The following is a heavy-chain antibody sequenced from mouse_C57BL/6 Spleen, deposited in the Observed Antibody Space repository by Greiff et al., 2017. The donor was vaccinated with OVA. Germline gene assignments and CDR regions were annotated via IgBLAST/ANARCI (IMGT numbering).Heavy chain of an antibody. CDR1: GFTFSSYA. D-gene: IGHD2-5*01. CDR3: ARDSNRYYFDY. Sequence: DVMLVESGGGLVKPGGSLKLSCAASGFTFSSYAMSWVRQTPEKRLEWVATISDGGSYTYYPDNVKGRFTISRDNAKNNLYLQMSHLKSEDTAMYYCARDSNRYYFDYWGQGTTLTVSS. V-gene: IGHV5-4*01. J-gene: IGHJ2*01. CDR2: ISDGGSYT.